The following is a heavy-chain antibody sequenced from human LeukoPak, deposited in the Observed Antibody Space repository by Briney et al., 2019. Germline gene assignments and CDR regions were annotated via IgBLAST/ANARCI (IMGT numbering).Heavy chain of an antibody. CDR1: GFTFSNAW. J-gene: IGHJ6*03. Sequence: PGGSLRLSCAASGFTFSNAWMSWVRQAPGKGLEWVGRIKSKTDGGTTDYAAPVKGRFTISRDDSKNTLYLQMNSLETEDTAVYYCTVPEDIVVVPAVIHYYMDVWGKGTTVTVSS. V-gene: IGHV3-15*01. D-gene: IGHD2-2*01. CDR2: IKSKTDGGTT. CDR3: TVPEDIVVVPAVIHYYMDV.